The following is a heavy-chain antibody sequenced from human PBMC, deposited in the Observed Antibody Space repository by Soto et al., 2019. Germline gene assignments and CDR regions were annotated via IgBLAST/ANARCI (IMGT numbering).Heavy chain of an antibody. J-gene: IGHJ3*02. Sequence: QVQLVESGGGVFQPGRSLRLSCAASGFTFSSYGMHWVRQAPGKGLEGVAVISYDGSNKYYADSVKGRLTISRDNSKNTLYLQMNSLRVEDTAVYYCAKDNGSGCDWLRVGDASDIWGQGTMVTVSS. D-gene: IGHD5-12*01. CDR3: AKDNGSGCDWLRVGDASDI. CDR2: ISYDGSNK. CDR1: GFTFSSYG. V-gene: IGHV3-30*18.